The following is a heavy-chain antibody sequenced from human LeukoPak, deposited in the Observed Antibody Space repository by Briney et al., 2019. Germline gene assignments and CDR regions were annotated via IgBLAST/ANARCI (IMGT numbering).Heavy chain of an antibody. V-gene: IGHV4-4*02. D-gene: IGHD1-1*01. CDR2: IYHSGSP. CDR3: ARVNINNWHSCDY. J-gene: IGHJ4*02. Sequence: SETLSLTCAVSGGSISSNNWWGWVRQPPGKGLEWIGEIYHSGSPNYNPSLKSRATISVDKSRNHFSLNLSSVTAADTAVYYCARVNINNWHSCDYWGQGTLATVSS. CDR1: GGSISSNNW.